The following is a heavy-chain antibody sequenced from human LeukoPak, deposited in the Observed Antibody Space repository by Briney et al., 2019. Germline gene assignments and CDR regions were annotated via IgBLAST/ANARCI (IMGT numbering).Heavy chain of an antibody. V-gene: IGHV4-34*01. J-gene: IGHJ6*03. CDR1: GGSFSGYY. CDR3: ASRAPRHYYYYMDV. Sequence: SSETLSLTCAVYGGSFSGYYWSWIRQPPGKGLEWIGEINHSGSTNYNPSLKSRVTISVDTSKNQFSLKLSSVTAADTAVYYCASRAPRHYYYYMDVWGKGTTVTVSS. D-gene: IGHD3-10*01. CDR2: INHSGST.